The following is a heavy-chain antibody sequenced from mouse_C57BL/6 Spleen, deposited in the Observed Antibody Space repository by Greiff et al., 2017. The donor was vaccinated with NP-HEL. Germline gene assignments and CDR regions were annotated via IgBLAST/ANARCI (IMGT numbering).Heavy chain of an antibody. D-gene: IGHD2-3*01. V-gene: IGHV5-17*01. CDR2: ISSGSSTI. CDR1: GFTFSDYG. Sequence: VMLVESGGGLVKPGGSLKLSCAASGFTFSDYGMHWVRQAPEKGLEWVAYISSGSSTIYYADTVKGRFTISRDNAKNTLFLQMTSLRSEDTAMYYCARPGYYVFYAMDYWGQGTSVTVSS. J-gene: IGHJ4*01. CDR3: ARPGYYVFYAMDY.